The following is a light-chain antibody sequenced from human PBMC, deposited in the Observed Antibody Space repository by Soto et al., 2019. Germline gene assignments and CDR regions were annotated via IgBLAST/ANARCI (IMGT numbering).Light chain of an antibody. CDR3: QQYGSSGT. CDR2: GAS. J-gene: IGKJ1*01. CDR1: QSVSSSY. V-gene: IGKV3-20*01. Sequence: EIVLPQSPGTLSLSPGERATLSCRASQSVSSSYLAWYQQKPGQAPRLLIYGASNRATGIPDRFSGSGSGTDFTLTISGLEPEDFAVYYCQQYGSSGTFGQGTKVDI.